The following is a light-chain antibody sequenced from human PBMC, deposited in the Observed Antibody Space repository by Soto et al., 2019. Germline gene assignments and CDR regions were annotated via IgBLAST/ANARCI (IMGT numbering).Light chain of an antibody. CDR1: RSVVGGYNY. CDR3: CSYAGRYTWV. V-gene: IGLV2-11*01. J-gene: IGLJ1*01. Sequence: QSALPQPRSVSVSLGQSVTISCAGTRSVVGGYNYVSWYQQPPGTAPKLMIYEVSKRPSGVPDRFSGSKSGNTASLTISGLQAEDEGDYYCCSYAGRYTWVFGTGTKVTVL. CDR2: EVS.